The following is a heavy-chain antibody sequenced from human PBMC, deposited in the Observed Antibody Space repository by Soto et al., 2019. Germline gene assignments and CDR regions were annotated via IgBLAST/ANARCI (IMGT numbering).Heavy chain of an antibody. CDR3: ARDERIGVAGTDT. Sequence: EVQLLESGGGLVQPGGSLRLSCAASGFTFSNYAMTWVRQAAGKGLEWVSSISGPGGSTYYADSVQGRFTVSRDNSKNTLFLQMNSLRAEDTALYYCARDERIGVAGTDTWGQGILVTVTS. D-gene: IGHD3-3*01. CDR2: ISGPGGST. V-gene: IGHV3-23*01. CDR1: GFTFSNYA. J-gene: IGHJ5*02.